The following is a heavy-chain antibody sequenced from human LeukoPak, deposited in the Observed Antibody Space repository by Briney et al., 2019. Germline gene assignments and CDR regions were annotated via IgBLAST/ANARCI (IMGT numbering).Heavy chain of an antibody. CDR3: ATDGGGFDT. D-gene: IGHD6-25*01. CDR2: INIGGTNT. V-gene: IGHV3-11*01. J-gene: IGHJ5*02. Sequence: GGSLRLSCAASGFTFNDYYMSWIRQAPGKGLEWRSYINIGGTNTHYADSVKGRFTISRDNAKKSLYLEMNNLRAEDTAVYYCATDGGGFDTWGQGVLVTVSS. CDR1: GFTFNDYY.